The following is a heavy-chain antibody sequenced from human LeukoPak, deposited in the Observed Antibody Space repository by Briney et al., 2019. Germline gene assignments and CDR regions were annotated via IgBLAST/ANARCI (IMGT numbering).Heavy chain of an antibody. CDR3: AKRGVVIRGLLVIGLHTEAYYFDS. J-gene: IGHJ4*02. D-gene: IGHD3-10*01. CDR1: GFTFSDYA. V-gene: IGHV3-30*07. Sequence: PGGSLRLSCAASGFTFSDYAFHWVRQAPCKGLEWVALMSYDEKNKFYGDAVKGRFTISRDNSKNTLYLQMNSLRAEDTAVYFCAKRGVVIRGLLVIGLHTEAYYFDSWGQGILVTVSS. CDR2: MSYDEKNK.